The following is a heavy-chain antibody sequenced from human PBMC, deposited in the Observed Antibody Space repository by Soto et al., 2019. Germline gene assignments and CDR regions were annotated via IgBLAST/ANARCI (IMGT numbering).Heavy chain of an antibody. Sequence: EVQLLESGGGLVQPGGSLRLSFAAFGSTFSSYAMSWARQAPGKGLKGASAISGSGGSTYYADSVKGRFTISRDNSKNTLYLQMNSLRAEDTAVYYCAKDYYDSSGYLGGVDYWGQGTLVTVSS. D-gene: IGHD3-22*01. V-gene: IGHV3-23*01. CDR1: GSTFSSYA. J-gene: IGHJ4*02. CDR2: ISGSGGST. CDR3: AKDYYDSSGYLGGVDY.